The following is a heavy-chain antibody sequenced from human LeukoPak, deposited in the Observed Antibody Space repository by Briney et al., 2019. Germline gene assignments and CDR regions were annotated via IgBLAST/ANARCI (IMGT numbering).Heavy chain of an antibody. Sequence: PGGSLRLSCAASGFTFSTYSMNWVRQAPGKGLEWVSYISSSSSTIYYADSVKGRFTISRDNAKNSLYLQMNSLRAEDTAVYYCARDGYRGPFGYWGQGTLVTVSS. CDR2: ISSSSSTI. D-gene: IGHD5-12*01. CDR1: GFTFSTYS. V-gene: IGHV3-48*01. J-gene: IGHJ4*02. CDR3: ARDGYRGPFGY.